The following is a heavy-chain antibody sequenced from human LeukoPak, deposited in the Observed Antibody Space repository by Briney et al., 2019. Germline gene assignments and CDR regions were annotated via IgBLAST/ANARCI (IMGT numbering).Heavy chain of an antibody. Sequence: ASVKVSCKASGYTFTSYDINWVRQATGQGLEWMGWMNPNSGNTGYAQKFQGRVTITRDTSASTAYMELSSLRSEDTAVYYCARAYCSSTSCYSPFDYWGQGTLVTVSS. J-gene: IGHJ4*02. CDR2: MNPNSGNT. CDR3: ARAYCSSTSCYSPFDY. V-gene: IGHV1-8*01. D-gene: IGHD2-2*01. CDR1: GYTFTSYD.